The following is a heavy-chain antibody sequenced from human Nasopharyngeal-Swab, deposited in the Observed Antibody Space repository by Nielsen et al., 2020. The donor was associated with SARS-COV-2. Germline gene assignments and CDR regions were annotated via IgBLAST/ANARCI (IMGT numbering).Heavy chain of an antibody. D-gene: IGHD3-3*01. V-gene: IGHV4-34*01. CDR2: INHSGST. J-gene: IGHJ6*03. CDR1: GGSFSGHY. CDR3: ARGRGVLRFLEWLKTDNYYYYMDD. Sequence: SETLPLTCAVSGGSFSGHYWSWIRQPPGTGLEWIGEINHSGSTNYNHSAKSRVTIPVYTTKNQFSLKLSYVTAADTAVYYCARGRGVLRFLEWLKTDNYYYYMDDWGKGTTVTVSS.